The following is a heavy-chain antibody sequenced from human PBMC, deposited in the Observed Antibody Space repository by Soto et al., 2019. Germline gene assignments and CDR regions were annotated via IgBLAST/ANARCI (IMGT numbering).Heavy chain of an antibody. Sequence: GGSLRLSCAASGFTFSSYGMHWVRQAPGKGQEWVAVISYDGSNKYYADSVKGRFTISRDNSQNTLYLQMNSLRAADTAVSYCAKDPILTVYYGPFDYWGQGTLVTVSS. J-gene: IGHJ4*02. V-gene: IGHV3-30*18. CDR3: AKDPILTVYYGPFDY. CDR1: GFTFSSYG. CDR2: ISYDGSNK. D-gene: IGHD3-9*01.